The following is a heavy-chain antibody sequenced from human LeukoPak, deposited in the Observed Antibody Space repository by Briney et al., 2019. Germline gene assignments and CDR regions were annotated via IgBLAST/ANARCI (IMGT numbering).Heavy chain of an antibody. J-gene: IGHJ4*02. CDR3: AKGVDIVVVRTAGDY. D-gene: IGHD2-2*01. Sequence: GGSLRLSCAASGFIFSNYGMFWVRQAPGKGLEWVAIISYDGNDKYYADSVKGRFTISRDNSENMLYLQMSSLRAEDTAVYYCAKGVDIVVVRTAGDYWGQGTLVTVSS. V-gene: IGHV3-30*18. CDR2: ISYDGNDK. CDR1: GFIFSNYG.